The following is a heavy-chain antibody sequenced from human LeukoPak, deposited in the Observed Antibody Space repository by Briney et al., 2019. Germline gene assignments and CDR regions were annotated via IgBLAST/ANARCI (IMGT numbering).Heavy chain of an antibody. V-gene: IGHV1-18*01. J-gene: IGHJ4*02. CDR2: ISGNNDNP. CDR3: ARDGTSTDAY. D-gene: IGHD2-2*01. Sequence: ASVKVSCKTSGDTFTNFGISWVRQAPGQGLEWMGWISGNNDNPNYGQKFQGRFTVTTDSSTSTAYMELRNLRSDDTAVYYCARDGTSTDAYWGQGTLVTVSS. CDR1: GDTFTNFG.